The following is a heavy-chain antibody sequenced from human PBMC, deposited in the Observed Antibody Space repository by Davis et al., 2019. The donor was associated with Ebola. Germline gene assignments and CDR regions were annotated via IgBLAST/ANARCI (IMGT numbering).Heavy chain of an antibody. CDR3: ARGHSSGWYVYYYGMDV. CDR1: GFTFSSYW. D-gene: IGHD6-19*01. CDR2: INSDGSST. V-gene: IGHV3-74*01. Sequence: HTGGSLRLSCAASGFTFSSYWMHWVRQAPGKGLVWVSRINSDGSSTSYADFVKGRFTISRDNAKNTLYLQMNSLRAEDTAVYYCARGHSSGWYVYYYGMDVWGQGTTVTVSS. J-gene: IGHJ6*02.